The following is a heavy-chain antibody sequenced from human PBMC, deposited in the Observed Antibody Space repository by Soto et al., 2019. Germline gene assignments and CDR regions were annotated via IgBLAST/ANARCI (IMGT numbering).Heavy chain of an antibody. CDR3: ATSRTFDY. CDR2: IKQDGSEK. CDR1: GFTFCSYW. Sequence: PGGSLRLSCVVSGFTFCSYWMNWVREAPGTGLEWVANIKQDGSEKYYVDSAKGRFTISRDNAKNSLYLQMNSLSAEDTAIYYSATSRTFDYWGQGTLVTVSS. D-gene: IGHD6-13*01. V-gene: IGHV3-7*01. J-gene: IGHJ4*02.